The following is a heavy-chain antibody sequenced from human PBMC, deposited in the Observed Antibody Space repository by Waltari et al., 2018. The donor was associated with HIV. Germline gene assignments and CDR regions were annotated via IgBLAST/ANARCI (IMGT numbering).Heavy chain of an antibody. Sequence: QLQLQESGSGLVKPSQTLSLTCAVSGGSISSGGYSWSWIRQPPGKGLEWIGYIYHSGSTYYNPSRKSRVTISVDRSKNQFSLKLSSVTAADTAVYYCARGSSGYCSSTSCPPWFDPWGQGTLVTVSS. CDR1: GGSISSGGYS. J-gene: IGHJ5*02. D-gene: IGHD2-2*03. CDR2: IYHSGST. CDR3: ARGSSGYCSSTSCPPWFDP. V-gene: IGHV4-30-2*01.